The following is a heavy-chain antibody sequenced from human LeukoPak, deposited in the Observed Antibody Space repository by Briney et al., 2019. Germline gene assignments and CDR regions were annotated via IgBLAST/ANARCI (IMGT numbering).Heavy chain of an antibody. CDR2: IYTSGST. CDR3: AREYYDFWSGPNWFDP. Sequence: PSETLSLTCTVSGGSISGGSYYWSWIRQPAGKGLEWIGRIYTSGSTNYNPSLKSRVTISVDTSKNQFSLKLSSVTAADTAVYYCAREYYDFWSGPNWFDPWGQGTLVTVSS. CDR1: GGSISGGSYY. D-gene: IGHD3-3*01. J-gene: IGHJ5*02. V-gene: IGHV4-61*02.